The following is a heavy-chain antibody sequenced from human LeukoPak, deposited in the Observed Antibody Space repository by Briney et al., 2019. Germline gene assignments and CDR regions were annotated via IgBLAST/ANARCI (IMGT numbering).Heavy chain of an antibody. CDR3: ATDFSPDIVAVEGADYFDN. V-gene: IGHV1-18*01. CDR2: ISTYNGNT. Sequence: ASVKVSCKASGYTFTTYGISWVRHAPGLGLEWMGWISTYNGNTNYAQKVQGRVTLTTDTSTTTAYMELGSLTSDDTAVYYCATDFSPDIVAVEGADYFDNWGQGTLVTVS. J-gene: IGHJ4*02. D-gene: IGHD2-15*01. CDR1: GYTFTTYG.